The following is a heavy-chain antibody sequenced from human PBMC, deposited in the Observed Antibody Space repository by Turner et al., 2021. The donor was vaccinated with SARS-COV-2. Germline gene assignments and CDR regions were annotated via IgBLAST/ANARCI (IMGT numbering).Heavy chain of an antibody. CDR3: ATGYQLRVNWFDP. Sequence: QVQLVQSGAEVKTPGASVNVSCKISGYTLTELSMYWVRQAPGKGLEWMGGFDPEDGETIYAQNFQGRVTMTEDTSTDTAYMELSSLRSEDTAVYFCATGYQLRVNWFDPWGQGTLVTVSS. J-gene: IGHJ5*02. CDR1: GYTLTELS. D-gene: IGHD2-2*01. CDR2: FDPEDGET. V-gene: IGHV1-24*01.